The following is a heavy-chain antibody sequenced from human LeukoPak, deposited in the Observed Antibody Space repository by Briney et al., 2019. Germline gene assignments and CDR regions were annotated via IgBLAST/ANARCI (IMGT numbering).Heavy chain of an antibody. J-gene: IGHJ4*02. CDR2: IKSKTYSGIT. CDR1: GFTFRNAW. Sequence: GGSLRLSCAASGFTFRNAWMSGVRQAPGKGLEWVGRIKSKTYSGITDHAAPVKGRFTISRDDSRNTLYLQMNSLKTGDTAVYYCTTVPNPLYFDYWGQGTLVTVSS. CDR3: TTVPNPLYFDY. V-gene: IGHV3-15*01.